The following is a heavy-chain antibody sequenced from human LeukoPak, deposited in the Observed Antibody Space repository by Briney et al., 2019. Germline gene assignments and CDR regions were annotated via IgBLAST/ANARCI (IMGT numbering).Heavy chain of an antibody. J-gene: IGHJ6*03. CDR3: ARGKEAYYYMDV. CDR2: IIPIFGTA. V-gene: IGHV1-69*13. CDR1: GGTSSSYA. Sequence: ASVKVSCKASGGTSSSYAISWVRQAPGQGLEWMGGIIPIFGTANYAQKFQGRVTITADESTSTAYMELSSLRSEDTAVYYCARGKEAYYYMDVWGKGTTVTVSS.